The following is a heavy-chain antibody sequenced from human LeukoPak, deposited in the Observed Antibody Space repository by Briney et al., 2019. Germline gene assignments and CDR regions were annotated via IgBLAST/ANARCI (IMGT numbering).Heavy chain of an antibody. J-gene: IGHJ5*02. D-gene: IGHD6-13*01. CDR1: GGSISSYY. V-gene: IGHV4-59*01. Sequence: KTSETLSLTCTVSGGSISSYYWSWIRQPPGKGLEWIGYIYYSGSTNYNPSLKSRVTISVDTSKNQFSLKLSSVTAADTAVYYCARLIAAAGTGIWFDPWGQGTLVTVSS. CDR2: IYYSGST. CDR3: ARLIAAAGTGIWFDP.